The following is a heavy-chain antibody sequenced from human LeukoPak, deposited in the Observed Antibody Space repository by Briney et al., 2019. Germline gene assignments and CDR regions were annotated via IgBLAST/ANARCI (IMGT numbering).Heavy chain of an antibody. D-gene: IGHD6-19*01. CDR2: ISGSGGST. J-gene: IGHJ4*02. Sequence: GSLRLSCAASGFTFSSYAMSWVRQAPGKGLEWVSVISGSGGSTYYVDSVKGRFTISRDNSKNTLYVQMNSLRAEDTAVYYCAKDRSGIALAGNFDYWGQGTLVTVSS. CDR3: AKDRSGIALAGNFDY. V-gene: IGHV3-23*01. CDR1: GFTFSSYA.